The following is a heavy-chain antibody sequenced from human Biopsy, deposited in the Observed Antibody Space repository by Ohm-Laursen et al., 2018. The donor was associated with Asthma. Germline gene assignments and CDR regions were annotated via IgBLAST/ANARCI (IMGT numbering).Heavy chain of an antibody. Sequence: SLRLSCSASGFTFGDYCMSWVRQVPGQGLEWVANIKHDGSEKNHVDSLKGRFTISRDNAKNSLYLKMNSLRAEDTAVYYCTRREYSDSRISPLDLWGQGTLVTVSS. D-gene: IGHD3-22*01. CDR1: GFTFGDYC. V-gene: IGHV3-7*01. J-gene: IGHJ4*02. CDR2: IKHDGSEK. CDR3: TRREYSDSRISPLDL.